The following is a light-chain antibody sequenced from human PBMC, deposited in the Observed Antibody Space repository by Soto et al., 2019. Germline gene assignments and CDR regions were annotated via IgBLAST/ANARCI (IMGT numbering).Light chain of an antibody. Sequence: ALTQPPSASGSPGQSVTISCTGTSSDVGGYNYVSWFQQHPGKAPKLMIYEVSKRPSGVPGRFSGSKSGNTASLTVSGRQAEDEADYYCSSFAGSDNVVFGGGTKVTVL. J-gene: IGLJ2*01. CDR2: EVS. CDR3: SSFAGSDNVV. V-gene: IGLV2-8*01. CDR1: SSDVGGYNY.